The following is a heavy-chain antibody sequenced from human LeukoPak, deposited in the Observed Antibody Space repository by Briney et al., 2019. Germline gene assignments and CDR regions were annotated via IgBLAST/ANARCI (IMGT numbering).Heavy chain of an antibody. CDR1: GFTFNNYA. Sequence: PGGSLRLSCAASGFTFNNYAMSWVRQAPGKGLEWVSVISGGGGDTYYADSVKGRFTISRDNSKNTLYLQMNSLRAEDTAVYYCAKPAHIVVVTAIRDSADAFDIWGQGTMVTVSS. V-gene: IGHV3-23*01. D-gene: IGHD2-21*02. CDR2: ISGGGGDT. J-gene: IGHJ3*02. CDR3: AKPAHIVVVTAIRDSADAFDI.